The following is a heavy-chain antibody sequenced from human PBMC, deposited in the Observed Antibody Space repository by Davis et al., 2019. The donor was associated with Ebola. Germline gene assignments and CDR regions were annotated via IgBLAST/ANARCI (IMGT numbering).Heavy chain of an antibody. Sequence: PGGSLRLSCAASGFSFSSYWMHWVRQAPGKGLVWVSRIKTDGSSTGYGDSVQGRFTISRDNAKNTLYLQMNDLRAEDMAVYYCAREGKVFGCDYWGQGSLVTVSS. CDR3: AREGKVFGCDY. V-gene: IGHV3-74*01. J-gene: IGHJ4*02. CDR2: IKTDGSST. CDR1: GFSFSSYW. D-gene: IGHD3-3*01.